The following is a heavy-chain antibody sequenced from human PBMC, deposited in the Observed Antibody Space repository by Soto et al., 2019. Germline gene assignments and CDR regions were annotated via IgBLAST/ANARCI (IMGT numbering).Heavy chain of an antibody. CDR1: GYTFTSYG. CDR3: AIADPMVVVVPAARDGAGLDY. D-gene: IGHD2-2*01. CDR2: ISAYNGNT. V-gene: IGHV1-18*01. Sequence: ASVKVSCKASGYTFTSYGISWVRQAPGQGLEWMGWISAYNGNTNYAQKLQGRVTMTTDTSTSTAYMELRSLRSDDTAVYYCAIADPMVVVVPAARDGAGLDYWGQGTLVTVSS. J-gene: IGHJ4*02.